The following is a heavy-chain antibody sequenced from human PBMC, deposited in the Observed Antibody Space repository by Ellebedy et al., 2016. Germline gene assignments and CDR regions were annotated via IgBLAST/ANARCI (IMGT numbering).Heavy chain of an antibody. Sequence: ASVKVSXKASGYTFTSYYMHWVRQAPGQGLEWMGIINPSGGSTSYAQKFQGRVTMTRDTSTSTVYMELSSLRSEDTAVYYCARGGYCSSTSCHMMGGYWGQGTLVTVSS. D-gene: IGHD2-2*01. CDR3: ARGGYCSSTSCHMMGGY. CDR2: INPSGGST. CDR1: GYTFTSYY. J-gene: IGHJ4*02. V-gene: IGHV1-46*03.